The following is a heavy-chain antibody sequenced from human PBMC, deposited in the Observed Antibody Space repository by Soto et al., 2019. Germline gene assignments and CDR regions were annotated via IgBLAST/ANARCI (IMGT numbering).Heavy chain of an antibody. D-gene: IGHD1-26*01. J-gene: IGHJ3*02. V-gene: IGHV1-2*04. Sequence: VSVKVSSKASGYTFTGYYMHWVRHAPGQGLEWMGWINPNSGGTNYAQKFQGWVTMTRDTSISTAYMELSRLRSDDTAVYYCARDHSGSYFAAFDIWGQGTMVTVSS. CDR2: INPNSGGT. CDR1: GYTFTGYY. CDR3: ARDHSGSYFAAFDI.